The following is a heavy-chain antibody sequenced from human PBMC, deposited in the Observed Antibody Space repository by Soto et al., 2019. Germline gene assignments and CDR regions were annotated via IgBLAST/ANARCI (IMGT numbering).Heavy chain of an antibody. CDR1: GFTFSSYG. CDR3: ARDYSGRFDP. J-gene: IGHJ5*02. D-gene: IGHD2-15*01. Sequence: QVQVVESGGGVVQPGRSLRLSCAASGFTFSSYGRHWVRQAPGKGLEWVAVIWYDGSNKYYADSVKGRFTISRDNSKNTLYLQMNSLRAEDTAVYYCARDYSGRFDPWGQGTLVTVSS. CDR2: IWYDGSNK. V-gene: IGHV3-33*01.